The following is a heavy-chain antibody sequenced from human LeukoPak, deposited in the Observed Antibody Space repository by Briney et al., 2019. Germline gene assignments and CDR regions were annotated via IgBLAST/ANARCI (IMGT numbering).Heavy chain of an antibody. D-gene: IGHD6-13*01. CDR3: AREPGQQLGHPYWSDY. CDR1: GGSISSYY. Sequence: SETLSLTCTVSGGSISSYYWSWIRQPAGKGLEWIGRIYTSGSTNYNPSLKSRVTMSVDTSKNQFSLKLSSVTAADTAVYYCAREPGQQLGHPYWSDYWGQGTLVTVSS. V-gene: IGHV4-4*07. CDR2: IYTSGST. J-gene: IGHJ4*02.